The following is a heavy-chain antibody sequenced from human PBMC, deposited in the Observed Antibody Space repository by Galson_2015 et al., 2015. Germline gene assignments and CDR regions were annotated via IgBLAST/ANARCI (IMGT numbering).Heavy chain of an antibody. CDR3: ARGGEMATIRPDY. CDR2: IWYDGSNK. V-gene: IGHV3-33*01. D-gene: IGHD5-24*01. CDR1: GFTFSSYG. J-gene: IGHJ4*02. Sequence: SLRLSCAAPGFTFSSYGMHWVRQAPGKGLEWVAVIWYDGSNKYSADSVKGRFTISRDNAKNTLYLQMNSLRAEDTAVYYCARGGEMATIRPDYWGQGTLVTVSS.